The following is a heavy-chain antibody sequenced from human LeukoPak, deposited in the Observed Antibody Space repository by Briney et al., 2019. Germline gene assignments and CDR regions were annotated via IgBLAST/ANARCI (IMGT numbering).Heavy chain of an antibody. J-gene: IGHJ5*02. V-gene: IGHV1-69*05. CDR3: ARGTMNYDFWSGYYSGNWFDP. D-gene: IGHD3-3*01. CDR1: GGTFSSYA. Sequence: SVKVSCKASGGTFSSYAISWVRQAPGQGLEWMGGIIPIFGRANYAQKFQGRVTITTDESTSTAYMELSSLRSEDTAVYYCARGTMNYDFWSGYYSGNWFDPWGQGTLVTVSS. CDR2: IIPIFGRA.